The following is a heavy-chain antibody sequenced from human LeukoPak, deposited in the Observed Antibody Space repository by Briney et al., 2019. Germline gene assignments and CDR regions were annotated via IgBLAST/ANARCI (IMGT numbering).Heavy chain of an antibody. V-gene: IGHV3-7*01. D-gene: IGHD3-3*01. CDR1: GFTFSSYW. J-gene: IGHJ5*02. CDR3: AREDFTDYDFWSGYYPNWFDP. Sequence: GGSLRLSCAASGFTFSSYWMSWVRQAPGKGLEWVANIKQDGSGKYNVDSVKGRFTISRDNAKNSLYLQMNSLRAEDTAVYYCAREDFTDYDFWSGYYPNWFDPWGQGTLVTVSS. CDR2: IKQDGSGK.